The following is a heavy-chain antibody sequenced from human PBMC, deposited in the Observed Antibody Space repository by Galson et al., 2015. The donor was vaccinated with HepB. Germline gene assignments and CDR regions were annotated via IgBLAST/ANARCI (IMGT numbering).Heavy chain of an antibody. V-gene: IGHV3-9*01. CDR1: GFTFDDYA. J-gene: IGHJ6*02. CDR2: ISWNSGSI. Sequence: SLRLSCAASGFTFDDYAMHWVRQAPGKGLEWVSGISWNSGSIGYADSVKGRFTISRDNAKNSLYLQMNSLRAEDTALYYCAKDKVLASSGWRLYGMDVWGQGTTVTVSS. D-gene: IGHD6-19*01. CDR3: AKDKVLASSGWRLYGMDV.